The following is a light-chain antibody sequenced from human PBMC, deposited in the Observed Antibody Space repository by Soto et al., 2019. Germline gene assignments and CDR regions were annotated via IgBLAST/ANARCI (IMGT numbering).Light chain of an antibody. CDR2: DAS. CDR3: QQRSNLPRS. Sequence: EIVLTQSPATLSLSPGERATLSCRASQSVSSYLAWYQQKPGQAPRLLIYDASNRATGIPARFSGSGSGTDFTLATGSLEPEEFAVYYCQQRSNLPRSFGPGTKVDIK. CDR1: QSVSSY. J-gene: IGKJ3*01. V-gene: IGKV3-11*01.